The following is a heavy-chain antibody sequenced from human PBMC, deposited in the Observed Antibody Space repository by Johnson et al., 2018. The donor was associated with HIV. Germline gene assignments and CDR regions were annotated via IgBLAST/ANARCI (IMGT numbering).Heavy chain of an antibody. Sequence: VQLVESGGGLVQPGGSLRLSCAASGFTFSSNWMNWVRQAPGKGLEWVANIKEDGSEKYYVDSVKGRFTISRDNAKNSLYLQMNSLRAEDTAVYYCAKGLRMSMIVNSGAFDIWGQGTMVTVSS. D-gene: IGHD3-22*01. CDR1: GFTFSSNW. CDR2: IKEDGSEK. J-gene: IGHJ3*02. CDR3: AKGLRMSMIVNSGAFDI. V-gene: IGHV3-7*05.